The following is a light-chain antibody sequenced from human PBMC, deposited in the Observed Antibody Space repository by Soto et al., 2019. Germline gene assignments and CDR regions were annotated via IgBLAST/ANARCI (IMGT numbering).Light chain of an antibody. J-gene: IGKJ4*01. Sequence: DIQFSQSPSLLSSSVLETLTITCRPSQALSNYLAWYQQKPGKAPGLLIYSASTRASGIPDRFSGSGSETDFTLTIRALEPEDFATYYCQQLGSYPLTFGGGTKVDI. CDR2: SAS. V-gene: IGKV1-9*01. CDR1: QALSNY. CDR3: QQLGSYPLT.